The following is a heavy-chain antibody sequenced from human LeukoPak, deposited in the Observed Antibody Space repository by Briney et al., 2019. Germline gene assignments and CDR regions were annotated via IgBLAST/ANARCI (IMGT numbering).Heavy chain of an antibody. CDR1: GFTFSSYA. CDR2: ISSNGGST. J-gene: IGHJ6*02. Sequence: PGGSLRLSCAASGFTFSSYAMHWVRQAPGKGLEYVSAISSNGGSTYYANSVKGRLTISRDNSKNTLYLQMGSLRAEDMAVYYCARWRVQRFLEWSPSVTYGMDVWGQGTTVTVSS. V-gene: IGHV3-64*01. D-gene: IGHD3-3*01. CDR3: ARWRVQRFLEWSPSVTYGMDV.